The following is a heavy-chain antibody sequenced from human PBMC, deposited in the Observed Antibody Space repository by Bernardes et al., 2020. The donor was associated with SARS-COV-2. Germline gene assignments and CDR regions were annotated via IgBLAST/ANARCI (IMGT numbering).Heavy chain of an antibody. V-gene: IGHV3-74*01. CDR2: INGDGTTI. Sequence: GGSLRLSCAASGFTFGSYWMHWVRQAPGEGLVWVSRINGDGTTITYGDSVKGRFTISRDNAKNTLHLQMNSLRAEDTAVYYCVRGPDTGHGRFEYWGQGTLVTVSS. D-gene: IGHD1-1*01. CDR3: VRGPDTGHGRFEY. J-gene: IGHJ4*02. CDR1: GFTFGSYW.